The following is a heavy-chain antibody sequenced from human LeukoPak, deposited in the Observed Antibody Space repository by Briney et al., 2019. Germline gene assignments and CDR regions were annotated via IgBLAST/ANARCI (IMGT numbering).Heavy chain of an antibody. V-gene: IGHV1-8*03. CDR2: MNPNSGNT. Sequence: ASVKVSCKASGYTFTSYDINWVRQATGQGLEWMGWMNPNSGNTGYAQKFQGRVTITRNTSISTAYMELSSLRSEDTAVYYCARGLAVAGLETGRSDYWGQGTLVTVSS. J-gene: IGHJ4*02. CDR3: ARGLAVAGLETGRSDY. D-gene: IGHD6-19*01. CDR1: GYTFTSYD.